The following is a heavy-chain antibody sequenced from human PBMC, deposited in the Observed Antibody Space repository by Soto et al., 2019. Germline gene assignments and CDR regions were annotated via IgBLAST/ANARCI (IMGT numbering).Heavy chain of an antibody. V-gene: IGHV3-48*02. D-gene: IGHD5-18*01. CDR1: GFTFSSYW. CDR3: ARVISMDLLLHTAPGY. Sequence: PGGSLRLSCAASGFTFSSYWMSWVRQAPGKGLEWISNISSNSSTIYYGDSVKGRFTISRDNAKNSLYLQMDSLRDEDTAVYYCARVISMDLLLHTAPGYWGQGTLVTVSS. CDR2: ISSNSSTI. J-gene: IGHJ4*02.